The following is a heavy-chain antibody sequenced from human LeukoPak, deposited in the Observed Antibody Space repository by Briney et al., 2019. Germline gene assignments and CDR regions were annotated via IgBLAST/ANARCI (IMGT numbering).Heavy chain of an antibody. V-gene: IGHV3-48*03. CDR2: ISSSGSTI. Sequence: PGGSLRLSCAASGFTFSSYEMNWVRQAPGKGLEWVSYISSSGSTIYYADSLKGRFTISRDNAKNSLYLQMNSLRAGDTAVYYCARAHYYDSSGLDFWGQGTLVTVSS. J-gene: IGHJ4*02. D-gene: IGHD3-22*01. CDR1: GFTFSSYE. CDR3: ARAHYYDSSGLDF.